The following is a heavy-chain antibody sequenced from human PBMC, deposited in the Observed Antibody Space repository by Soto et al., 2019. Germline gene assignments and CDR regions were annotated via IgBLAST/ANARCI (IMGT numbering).Heavy chain of an antibody. V-gene: IGHV1-18*01. CDR1: GYTFTSYG. CDR3: ARDISLTIAVAGTDAFDI. CDR2: ISAYNGNT. J-gene: IGHJ3*02. Sequence: VASVKVSCTASGYTFTSYGISWVRQAPGQGLEWMGWISAYNGNTNYAQKLQGRVTMTTGTSTSTAYMELRSLRSDDTAVYYCARDISLTIAVAGTDAFDIWGQGTMVTVSS. D-gene: IGHD6-19*01.